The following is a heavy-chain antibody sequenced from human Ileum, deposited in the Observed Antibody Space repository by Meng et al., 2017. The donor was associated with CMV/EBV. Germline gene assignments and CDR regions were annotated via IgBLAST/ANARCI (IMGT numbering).Heavy chain of an antibody. D-gene: IGHD1-26*01. CDR1: GFTFSSYG. CDR3: AKDLEDSGSYQDNNWFDP. V-gene: IGHV3-33*06. J-gene: IGHJ5*02. CDR2: IWYDGSNK. Sequence: GESLKISCAASGFTFSSYGMHWVRQAPGKGLEWVAVIWYDGSNKYYADSVKGRFTISRDNSKNTLYLQMNSLRAEDTAVYYCAKDLEDSGSYQDNNWFDPWGQGTLVTVSS.